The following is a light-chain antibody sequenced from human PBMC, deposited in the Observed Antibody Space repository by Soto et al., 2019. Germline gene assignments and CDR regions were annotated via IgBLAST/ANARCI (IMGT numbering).Light chain of an antibody. J-gene: IGLJ3*02. CDR2: EDN. CDR1: SGSIASNY. CDR3: RSMIAAISDWV. V-gene: IGLV6-57*03. Sequence: NFMLTQPHSVSESPGKTVTISCTRSSGSIASNYVQWYQQRPGSAPTTVIYEDNQRPSGVPDRFSGSIDSSSNSASLTISELKIEDEADYSCRSMIAAISDWVFGGGTKLTVL.